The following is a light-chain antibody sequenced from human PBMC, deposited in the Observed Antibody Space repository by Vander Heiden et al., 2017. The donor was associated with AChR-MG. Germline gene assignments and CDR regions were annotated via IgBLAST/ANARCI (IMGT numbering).Light chain of an antibody. V-gene: IGKV1-9*01. CDR1: QGIRSY. CDR3: QQLNSYPWT. CDR2: AAS. Sequence: IQLTQSPSFLSASVGDSVTITCRASQGIRSYLAWYQQKPGTAPKLLINAASTLQSGVPSRFSGSGSATEFTLTISSLQPEDFATYYCQQLNSYPWTFGQGTKVEIK. J-gene: IGKJ1*01.